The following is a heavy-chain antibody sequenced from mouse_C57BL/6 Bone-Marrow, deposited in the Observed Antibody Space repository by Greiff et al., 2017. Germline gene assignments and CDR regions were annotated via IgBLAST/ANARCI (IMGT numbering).Heavy chain of an antibody. CDR2: IDPSDSYT. CDR3: ARLGGHYFDY. Sequence: VQLQQSGAELVMPGASVKLSCKASGYTFTSYWMHWVKQRPGQGLEWIGEIDPSDSYTNYNQKFKGKSTLTVDKSSSTAYMQLSSLTSEDSAVYYCARLGGHYFDYWGQGTTLTVSS. CDR1: GYTFTSYW. V-gene: IGHV1-69*01. J-gene: IGHJ2*01.